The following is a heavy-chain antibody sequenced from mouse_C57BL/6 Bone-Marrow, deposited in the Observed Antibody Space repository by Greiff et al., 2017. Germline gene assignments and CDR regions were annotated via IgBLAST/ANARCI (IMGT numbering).Heavy chain of an antibody. CDR3: ARDGPIYYEYLDY. CDR1: GFTFSSYA. D-gene: IGHD2-4*01. V-gene: IGHV5-4*01. J-gene: IGHJ2*01. Sequence: EVKLVESGGGLVKPGGSLKLSCAASGFTFSSYAMSWVRQTPAKRLAWVATISDGGSYTYYPDNVKGRFTISRDNAKNNLYLQMSHLKSEDTAMYYCARDGPIYYEYLDYWGKGTTLTVSS. CDR2: ISDGGSYT.